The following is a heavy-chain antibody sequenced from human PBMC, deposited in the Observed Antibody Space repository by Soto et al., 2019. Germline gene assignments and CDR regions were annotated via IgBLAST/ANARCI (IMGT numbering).Heavy chain of an antibody. J-gene: IGHJ4*02. V-gene: IGHV3-23*01. CDR3: AKGRATYYTDGTGDY. CDR2: ISGSGGST. Sequence: GGSLRLTCAASGFTFSSDAMSWVRQAPGKGLEWVSAISGSGGSTYYADSVKGRFTISRDNSKNTLYLQMNSLRVEDTAVYYCAKGRATYYTDGTGDYWGQGTLVTVSS. CDR1: GFTFSSDA. D-gene: IGHD3-22*01.